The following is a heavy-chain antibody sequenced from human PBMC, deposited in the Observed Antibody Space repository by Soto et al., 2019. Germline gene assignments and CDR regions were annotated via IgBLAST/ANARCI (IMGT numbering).Heavy chain of an antibody. CDR2: IYSGGST. CDR3: ARHITMDPLLVY. D-gene: IGHD3-10*01. V-gene: IGHV3-53*01. J-gene: IGHJ4*02. Sequence: EVQLVESGGGLIQPGGSLRLSCAASGFTVSSNYMSWVRQAPGKGLEWVSVIYSGGSTYYADSVNGRFNISRDNSKNTLYLHMTILRAEDTAVYYCARHITMDPLLVYWGQGTLVTVSS. CDR1: GFTVSSNY.